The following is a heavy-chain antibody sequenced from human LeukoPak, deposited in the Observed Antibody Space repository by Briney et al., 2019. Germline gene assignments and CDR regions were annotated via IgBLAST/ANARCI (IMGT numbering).Heavy chain of an antibody. J-gene: IGHJ4*02. CDR1: GGSISSSSYY. D-gene: IGHD2-15*01. CDR3: ARQGAIRYCSGGSCYLASSTPDY. Sequence: SETLFLTCTVSGGSISSSSYYWGWIRQPPGKGLEWIGSIYYSGSTYYNPSLKSRVTISVDTSKNEFSLKLSSVTAADTAVYYCARQGAIRYCSGGSCYLASSTPDYWGQGTLVTVSS. V-gene: IGHV4-39*01. CDR2: IYYSGST.